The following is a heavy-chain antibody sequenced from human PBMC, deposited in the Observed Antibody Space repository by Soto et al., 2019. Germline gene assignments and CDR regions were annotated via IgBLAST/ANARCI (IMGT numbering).Heavy chain of an antibody. CDR1: GFTFSSYA. CDR2: ISGSGGST. Sequence: EVQLLESGGGLVQPGGSLRLSCAASGFTFSSYAMSWVRQAPGKGLEWVSAISGSGGSTYYADSVKGRFTISRDNSKNTLYLQMNSLRAEDTAVYYCAKARCVEISPCSCFDLWGRGTLVTVSS. D-gene: IGHD2-15*01. J-gene: IGHJ2*01. V-gene: IGHV3-23*01. CDR3: AKARCVEISPCSCFDL.